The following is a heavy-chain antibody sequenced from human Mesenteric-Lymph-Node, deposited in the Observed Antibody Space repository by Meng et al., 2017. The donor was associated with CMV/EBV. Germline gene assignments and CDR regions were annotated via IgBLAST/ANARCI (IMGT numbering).Heavy chain of an antibody. Sequence: GGSLRLSCAASGFIFSDYTMNWVRQPPGKGLEWVASISKSSGHIFYADSLRGRFSISRDNAKDLLYLQISDLRAEDTAVYYCASTISMVVIDAFDIWGQGTKVTVSS. CDR3: ASTISMVVIDAFDI. V-gene: IGHV3-21*01. J-gene: IGHJ3*02. D-gene: IGHD2-21*01. CDR1: GFIFSDYT. CDR2: ISKSSGHI.